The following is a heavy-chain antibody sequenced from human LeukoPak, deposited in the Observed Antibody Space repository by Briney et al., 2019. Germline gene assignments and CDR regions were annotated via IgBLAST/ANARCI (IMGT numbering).Heavy chain of an antibody. V-gene: IGHV3-23*01. Sequence: GGSLRLSCAASGFTFSSYAMSWVRQAPGKGLEWVSTISDSGVSTYYADSVKGRFTISRDNSKNTLYLQMNSLRAEDTAVYYCARVDGDGYNYGYWGQGTLVTVSS. CDR3: ARVDGDGYNYGY. J-gene: IGHJ4*02. CDR1: GFTFSSYA. CDR2: ISDSGVST. D-gene: IGHD5-24*01.